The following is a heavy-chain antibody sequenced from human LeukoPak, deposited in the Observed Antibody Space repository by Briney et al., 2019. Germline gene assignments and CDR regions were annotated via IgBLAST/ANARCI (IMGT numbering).Heavy chain of an antibody. D-gene: IGHD2-2*02. Sequence: ASVKDSCKASGYTFTGYYMHWVRQAPGQGLEWMGIINPSGGSTSYAQKFQGRVTMTRDTSTSTVYMELSSLRSEDTAVYYCARGFNAIVVVPAAIRPGFDPWGQGTLVTVSS. CDR3: ARGFNAIVVVPAAIRPGFDP. V-gene: IGHV1-46*01. J-gene: IGHJ5*02. CDR2: INPSGGST. CDR1: GYTFTGYY.